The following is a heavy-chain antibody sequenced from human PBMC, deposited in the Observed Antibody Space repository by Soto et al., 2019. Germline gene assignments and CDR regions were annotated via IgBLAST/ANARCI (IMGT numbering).Heavy chain of an antibody. V-gene: IGHV1-8*01. D-gene: IGHD3-3*01. J-gene: IGHJ6*03. CDR2: MNPNSGNT. CDR1: GYTFTSYD. Sequence: ASVKVSCKASGYTFTSYDINWVRQATGQGLEWMGWMNPNSGNTGYAQKFQGRVTMTRNTSISTAYMELSSLRSEDTAVYYCARAPSIFGVVINYYYYYYMDVWGKGTTVTVSS. CDR3: ARAPSIFGVVINYYYYYYMDV.